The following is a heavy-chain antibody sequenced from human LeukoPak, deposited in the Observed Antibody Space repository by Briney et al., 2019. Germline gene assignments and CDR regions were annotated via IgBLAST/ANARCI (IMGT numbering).Heavy chain of an antibody. V-gene: IGHV3-21*01. CDR2: ISSSSSYI. D-gene: IGHD3-3*01. Sequence: GGSLRLSCAASGFTFSSYSMNWVRQAPGKRLEWVSSISSSSSYIYYADSVKGRFTISRDNAKNSLYLQMNSLRAEDTAVYYCARGPSILRFLEWLLPRIDYWGQGTLVTVSS. CDR3: ARGPSILRFLEWLLPRIDY. CDR1: GFTFSSYS. J-gene: IGHJ4*02.